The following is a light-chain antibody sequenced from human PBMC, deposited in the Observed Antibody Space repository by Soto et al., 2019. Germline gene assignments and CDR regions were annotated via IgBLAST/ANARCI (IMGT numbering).Light chain of an antibody. J-gene: IGKJ1*01. CDR3: QHYNSYSEA. Sequence: DIQMTQWPGTLCWCGGDIVTITCRVSQTISSWLAWYQQKPGKAPKLLIYKASTLKSGVPSRFSGSGSGTEFTLTISSLQPDDFATYYCQHYNSYSEAFGQGTKVDIK. V-gene: IGKV1-5*03. CDR2: KAS. CDR1: QTISSW.